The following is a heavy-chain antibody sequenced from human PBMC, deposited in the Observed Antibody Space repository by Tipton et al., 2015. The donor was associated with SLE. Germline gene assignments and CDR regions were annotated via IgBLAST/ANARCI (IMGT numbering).Heavy chain of an antibody. V-gene: IGHV4-34*01. J-gene: IGHJ4*02. CDR2: INHSGST. CDR3: ARDEYRYDATGYHLLGHFDF. Sequence: TLSLTCGVNGGSFSGYFWSWIRQAPGRGLEWIGEINHSGSTKYNPSLESRVTISVDTSKNQFSLKLSSVTAADTAVYYCARDEYRYDATGYHLLGHFDFWGQGTLVIVSS. D-gene: IGHD3-22*01. CDR1: GGSFSGYF.